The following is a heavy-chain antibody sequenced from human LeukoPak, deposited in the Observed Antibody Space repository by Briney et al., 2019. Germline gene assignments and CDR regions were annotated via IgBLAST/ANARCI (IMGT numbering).Heavy chain of an antibody. D-gene: IGHD3-10*01. CDR1: GYSISSGYY. CDR3: AREPGPQLLWFGSGAFDY. CDR2: IYHSGGT. V-gene: IGHV4-38-2*02. Sequence: PSETLSLTCTVSGYSISSGYYWGWIRQPPGKGLEWIGSIYHSGGTYYNPSLKSRVTISVDTSKNQFSLKLSSVTAADTAVYYCAREPGPQLLWFGSGAFDYWGQGTLVTVSS. J-gene: IGHJ4*02.